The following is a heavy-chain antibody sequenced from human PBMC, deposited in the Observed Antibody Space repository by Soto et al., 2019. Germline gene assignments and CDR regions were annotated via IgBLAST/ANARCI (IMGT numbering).Heavy chain of an antibody. CDR1: GYTFTSYG. D-gene: IGHD2-2*02. CDR3: ARDCSSTSCYSPHYYYYYYMDV. V-gene: IGHV1-18*01. J-gene: IGHJ6*03. Sequence: QVQLVQYGAEVKKPEASVKVSCKASGYTFTSYGISWVRQAPGQGLEWMGWISAYNGNTNYAQKLQGRVTMTTDTSTSTAYMELRSLRSDDTAVYYCARDCSSTSCYSPHYYYYYYMDVWGKGTTVTVSS. CDR2: ISAYNGNT.